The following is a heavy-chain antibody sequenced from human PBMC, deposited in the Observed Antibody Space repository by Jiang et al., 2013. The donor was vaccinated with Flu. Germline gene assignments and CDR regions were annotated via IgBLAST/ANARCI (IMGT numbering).Heavy chain of an antibody. D-gene: IGHD4-17*01. V-gene: IGHV3-23*04. CDR3: AKGDGDYQGWFDS. CDR1: GFNFRNYD. Sequence: LVESGGGLGQPGGSLRLSCAASGFNFRNYDMSWVRQAPGKGLEWVSSISGSGGITYYAYSVKGRFTISRDNSKTTLYLQMNSLRAEDTALYYCAKGDGDYQGWFDSWGQGTLVSVSS. CDR2: ISGSGGIT. J-gene: IGHJ5*01.